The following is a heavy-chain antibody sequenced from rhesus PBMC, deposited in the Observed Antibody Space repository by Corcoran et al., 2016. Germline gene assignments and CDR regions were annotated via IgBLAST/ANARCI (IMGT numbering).Heavy chain of an antibody. CDR3: ARVYGNYGLDS. CDR1: GFTFSAYY. Sequence: EVQLVESGGGLVQPGGSLRLSCAASGFTFSAYYMSWVRQAPGKGLDWVSTISSGSSYIYYADSVKGRFTISRDNAKNSLSLQMNSLKTEDTAVYFCARVYGNYGLDSWGQGVVVTVSS. V-gene: IGHV3S16*01. J-gene: IGHJ6*01. D-gene: IGHD4-35*01. CDR2: ISSGSSYI.